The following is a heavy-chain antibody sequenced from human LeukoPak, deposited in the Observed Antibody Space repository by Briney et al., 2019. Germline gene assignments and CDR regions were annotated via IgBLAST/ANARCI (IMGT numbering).Heavy chain of an antibody. V-gene: IGHV3-48*02. D-gene: IGHD6-13*01. CDR2: ISSSSSTI. Sequence: GGSLRLSCAASGFTFSSYSMNWVRQAPGKGLEWVSSISSSSSTIYYADSVKGRFTISRDNAKNSLYLQMNSLRDEDTAVYYCARDILRGIAAADYYYYGMDVWGQGTTVTVSS. CDR1: GFTFSSYS. CDR3: ARDILRGIAAADYYYYGMDV. J-gene: IGHJ6*02.